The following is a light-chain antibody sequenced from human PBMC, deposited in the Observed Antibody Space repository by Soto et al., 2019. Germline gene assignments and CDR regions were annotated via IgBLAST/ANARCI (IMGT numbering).Light chain of an antibody. CDR2: GAS. J-gene: IGKJ1*01. V-gene: IGKV3-20*01. CDR3: QRYGTSTT. CDR1: QSVSSSY. Sequence: EIFLTQSPVTLFLIPWERATLSCRASQSVSSSYLAWYQQKPGQAPRLLIYGASSRATGIPVRFSGSGSGTDFTLTISRLEPEDFAVYYCQRYGTSTTFGQGTKVDI.